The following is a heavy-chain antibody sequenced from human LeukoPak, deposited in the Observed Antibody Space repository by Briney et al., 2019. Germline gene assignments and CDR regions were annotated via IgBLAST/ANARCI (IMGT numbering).Heavy chain of an antibody. D-gene: IGHD3-3*01. J-gene: IGHJ4*02. V-gene: IGHV1-69*13. CDR1: GYTFTSYY. Sequence: SVKVSCKASGYTFTSYYMHWVRQAPGQGLEWVGGIIPMSGTANYAQKFQGRVTITADESTSTAYMELSSLRSEDTAIYYCASPVKYYDTWSGYPPFDYWGQGTLVTVSS. CDR2: IIPMSGTA. CDR3: ASPVKYYDTWSGYPPFDY.